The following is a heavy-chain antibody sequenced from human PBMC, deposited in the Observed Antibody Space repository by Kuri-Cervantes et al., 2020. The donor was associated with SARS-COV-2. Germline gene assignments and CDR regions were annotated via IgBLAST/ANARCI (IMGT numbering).Heavy chain of an antibody. Sequence: GGSLRLSCAASGFTFSTYSMNWVRQAPGKGLEWVPSISSSSSYIYYVDSVKGRFTISRDNAKNSLFLQMNSLRAEDTAVYYCARGGYCSSATCYRSWFDPWGQGTLVTVSS. D-gene: IGHD2-2*01. J-gene: IGHJ5*02. CDR1: GFTFSTYS. V-gene: IGHV3-21*01. CDR3: ARGGYCSSATCYRSWFDP. CDR2: ISSSSSYI.